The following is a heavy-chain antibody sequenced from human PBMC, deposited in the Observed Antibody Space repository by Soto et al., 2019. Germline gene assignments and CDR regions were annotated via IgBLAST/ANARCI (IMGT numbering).Heavy chain of an antibody. CDR3: ASHGLRAARRDYYYYGMDV. CDR1: GGTFSSYA. D-gene: IGHD6-6*01. V-gene: IGHV1-69*12. CDR2: IIPFFGTA. J-gene: IGHJ6*02. Sequence: QVQLVQSGAEVKKPGSSVKVSCKASGGTFSSYAISWVRQAPGQGLEWMGGIIPFFGTANYAQKFQGRVTITADAATSPAYMELSSLRSEDTAVYYCASHGLRAARRDYYYYGMDVWGQGTTVTVSS.